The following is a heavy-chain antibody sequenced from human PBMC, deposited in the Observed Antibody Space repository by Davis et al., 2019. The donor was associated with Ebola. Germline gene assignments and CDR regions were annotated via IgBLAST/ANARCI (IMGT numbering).Heavy chain of an antibody. D-gene: IGHD1-7*01. J-gene: IGHJ4*02. V-gene: IGHV3-30-3*01. CDR2: ISYDGSNK. CDR1: GFTFSSYA. Sequence: GESLKISCAASGFTFSSYAMHWVRQAPGKGLEWVAVISYDGSNKYYADSVKGRFTISRDNSKNTLYLQMNSLRAEDTAVYYCARDKRGYNWNYGTLDYWGQGTLVTVSS. CDR3: ARDKRGYNWNYGTLDY.